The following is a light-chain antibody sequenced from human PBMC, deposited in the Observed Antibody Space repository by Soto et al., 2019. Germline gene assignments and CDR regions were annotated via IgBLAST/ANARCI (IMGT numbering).Light chain of an antibody. Sequence: EMVMTQSPATLSVSPGERVTLSCRATESVHSNLAWYQQKPGQGPSLLIYYASPRVTGVPDRFSGSGSGTEFTLTISSLQSEDFGVYYCQHDSNWPPTFGPGTKVEIK. V-gene: IGKV3-15*01. J-gene: IGKJ3*01. CDR3: QHDSNWPPT. CDR1: ESVHSN. CDR2: YAS.